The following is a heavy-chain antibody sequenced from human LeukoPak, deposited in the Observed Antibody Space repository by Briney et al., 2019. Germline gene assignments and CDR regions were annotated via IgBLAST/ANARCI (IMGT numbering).Heavy chain of an antibody. CDR2: TSGSGGST. V-gene: IGHV3-23*01. Sequence: GGSLRLSCAASGFTFSSYSMSWVRQAPGKGLEWVSATSGSGGSTYYTDSVKGRFTISRDNSKNTLYLQMDSLRAEDTAVYYCARDRAWNYFDYWGQGTLVTVSS. CDR3: ARDRAWNYFDY. D-gene: IGHD3-3*01. CDR1: GFTFSSYS. J-gene: IGHJ4*02.